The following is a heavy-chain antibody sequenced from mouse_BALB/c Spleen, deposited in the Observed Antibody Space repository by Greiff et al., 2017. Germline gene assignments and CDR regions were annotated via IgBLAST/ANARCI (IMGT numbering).Heavy chain of an antibody. Sequence: QLQQSGAELVRPGTSVKVSCKASGYAFTNYLIEWVKQRPGQGLEWIGVINPGSGGTNYNEKFKGKATLTADKSSSTAYMQLSSLTSDDSAVYFCARGGDYYGSPYYFDYWGQGTTLTVSS. V-gene: IGHV1-54*01. CDR3: ARGGDYYGSPYYFDY. CDR2: INPGSGGT. J-gene: IGHJ2*01. D-gene: IGHD1-1*01. CDR1: GYAFTNYL.